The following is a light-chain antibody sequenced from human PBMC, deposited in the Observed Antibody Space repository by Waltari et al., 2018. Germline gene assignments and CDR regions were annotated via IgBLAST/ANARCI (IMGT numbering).Light chain of an antibody. Sequence: DIVMTQSPESLPVSLGERATHPCKSSQSLFYISNNKNYLAWYQQKPGQPPKLLIYWASTRDSGVPDRFSGSGSGTDFTLTISSLQAEDVAVYTCQQYFDTPFTFGPGTKV. V-gene: IGKV4-1*01. CDR3: QQYFDTPFT. CDR2: WAS. CDR1: QSLFYISNNKNY. J-gene: IGKJ3*01.